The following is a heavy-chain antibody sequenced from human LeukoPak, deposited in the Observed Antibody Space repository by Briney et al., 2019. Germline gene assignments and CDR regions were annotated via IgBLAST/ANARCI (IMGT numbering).Heavy chain of an antibody. CDR2: IYYSGRT. V-gene: IGHV4-59*01. D-gene: IGHD3-22*01. J-gene: IGHJ4*02. CDR1: GGSISTNY. CDR3: ARDPKDFYDTSNYLYFDY. Sequence: PSETLSLTCTVFGGSISTNYWSWIRQPPGKGLEWIGYIYYSGRTNYNPSLKSRVTISIDTSKNQFSLKLSSVTAADTAVYYCARDPKDFYDTSNYLYFDYWGRGTLVTVSS.